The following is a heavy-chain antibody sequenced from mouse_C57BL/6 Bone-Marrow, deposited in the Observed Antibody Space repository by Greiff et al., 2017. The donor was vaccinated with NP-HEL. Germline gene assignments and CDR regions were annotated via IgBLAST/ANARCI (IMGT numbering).Heavy chain of an antibody. Sequence: QVQLQQPGAELVKPGASVKLSCKASGYTFTSYWMHWVKQRPGQGLEWIGMIHPNSGSTNYNEKFKSKATLTVDKSSSTAYMQLSSLTSEDSAVYYCASPLYYYGSSGDYWGQGTTLTVSS. D-gene: IGHD1-1*01. CDR2: IHPNSGST. CDR3: ASPLYYYGSSGDY. CDR1: GYTFTSYW. J-gene: IGHJ2*01. V-gene: IGHV1-64*01.